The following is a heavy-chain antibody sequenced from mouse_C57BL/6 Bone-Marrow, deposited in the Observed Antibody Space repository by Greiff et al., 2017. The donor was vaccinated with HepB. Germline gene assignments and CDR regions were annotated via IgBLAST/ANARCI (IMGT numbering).Heavy chain of an antibody. CDR1: GYTFTDYE. J-gene: IGHJ4*01. D-gene: IGHD1-1*01. CDR2: IDPETGGT. CDR3: TRRCFLNYGSSYGAMDY. Sequence: VQLQESGAELVRPGASVTLSCKASGYTFTDYEMHWVKQTPVHGLEWIGAIDPETGGTAYNQKFKGKAIVTEDKSSSTAYMELRSLTSEDSAVYYCTRRCFLNYGSSYGAMDYWGQGTSVTVSS. V-gene: IGHV1-15*01.